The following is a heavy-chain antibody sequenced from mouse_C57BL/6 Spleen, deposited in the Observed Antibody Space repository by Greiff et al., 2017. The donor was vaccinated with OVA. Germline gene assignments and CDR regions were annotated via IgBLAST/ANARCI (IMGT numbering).Heavy chain of an antibody. CDR3: ARGGKNGNDFYWAMDD. Sequence: EVKLMESGGGLVQPGGSLKLSCAASGFTFSDYYMHWVRQTPEKRLEWVAYISNGGGSTYYPDTVKGRFTISRDNATHTLFLHMSRLESAETAVYYCARGGKNGNDFYWAMDDWGQGTTVTVSS. J-gene: IGHJ4*01. D-gene: IGHD2-2*01. CDR1: GFTFSDYY. V-gene: IGHV5-12*01. CDR2: ISNGGGST.